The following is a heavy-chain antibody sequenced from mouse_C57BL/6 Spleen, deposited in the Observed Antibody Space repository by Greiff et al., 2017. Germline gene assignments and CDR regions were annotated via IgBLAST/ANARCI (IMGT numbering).Heavy chain of an antibody. CDR3: ARDGSSPRFAY. D-gene: IGHD1-1*01. CDR1: GFTFSDYG. J-gene: IGHJ3*01. Sequence: EVKLMESGGGLVKPGGSLKLSCAASGFTFSDYGMHWVRQAPEKGLEWVAYISSGSSTIYYADTVKGRFTISRDNAKNTLFLQMTSLRSEDTAMYYCARDGSSPRFAYWGQGTLVTVSA. V-gene: IGHV5-17*01. CDR2: ISSGSSTI.